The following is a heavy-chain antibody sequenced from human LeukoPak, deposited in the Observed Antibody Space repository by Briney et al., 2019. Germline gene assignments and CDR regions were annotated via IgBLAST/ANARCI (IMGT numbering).Heavy chain of an antibody. CDR2: ISGSGGST. CDR3: AKDLRWPSFDY. D-gene: IGHD4-23*01. J-gene: IGHJ4*02. V-gene: IGHV3-23*01. CDR1: GLTFSSYA. Sequence: GGSLRLSCAASGLTFSSYAMSWVRQAPGEGLEWVSAISGSGGSTYYADSVKARFTISRDNSKNTLYLQMNSPRAEDTAVYYCAKDLRWPSFDYWGQGTLVTVSS.